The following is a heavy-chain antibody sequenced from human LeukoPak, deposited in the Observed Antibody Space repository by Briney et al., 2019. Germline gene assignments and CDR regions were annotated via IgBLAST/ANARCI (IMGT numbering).Heavy chain of an antibody. CDR2: INHSGST. CDR1: GGSSSGYY. Sequence: SETLSLTCAVYGGSSSGYYWSWIRQPPGKGLEWIGEINHSGSTNYNPSLKSRVTISVDTSKNQFSLKLSSVTAADTAVYYCARGGEDIVVVPAARYYYYYMDVWGKGTTVTVSS. D-gene: IGHD2-2*01. J-gene: IGHJ6*03. V-gene: IGHV4-34*01. CDR3: ARGGEDIVVVPAARYYYYYMDV.